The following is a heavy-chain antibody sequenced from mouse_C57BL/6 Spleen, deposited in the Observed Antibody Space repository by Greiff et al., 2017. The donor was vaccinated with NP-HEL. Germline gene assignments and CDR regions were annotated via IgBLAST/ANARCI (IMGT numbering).Heavy chain of an antibody. Sequence: EVKLMESGPGLVKPSQSLSLTCSVTGYSITSGYYWNWIRQFPGNKLEWMGYISYDGSNNYNPSLKNRISITRDTSKNQFFLKLNSVTTEDTATYYCAREDSSGHFDYWGQGTTLTVSS. CDR2: ISYDGSN. CDR3: AREDSSGHFDY. V-gene: IGHV3-6*01. J-gene: IGHJ2*01. D-gene: IGHD3-2*02. CDR1: GYSITSGYY.